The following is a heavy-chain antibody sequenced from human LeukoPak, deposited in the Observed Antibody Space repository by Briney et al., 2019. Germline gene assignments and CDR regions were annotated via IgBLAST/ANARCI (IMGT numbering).Heavy chain of an antibody. CDR2: ISGSGGST. Sequence: GGSLRLSCAASGFTFSTYAMSWVRQAPGKGLEWVSAISGSGGSTHYADSVKGRSTISRDNSKNTLYLQMSSLRAEDTAVYYCAKDAMATIYYWYFDLWGRGTLVTVSS. CDR3: AKDAMATIYYWYFDL. V-gene: IGHV3-23*01. CDR1: GFTFSTYA. J-gene: IGHJ2*01. D-gene: IGHD5-24*01.